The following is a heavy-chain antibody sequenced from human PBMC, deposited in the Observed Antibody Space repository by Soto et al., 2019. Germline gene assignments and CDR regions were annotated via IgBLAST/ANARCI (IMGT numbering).Heavy chain of an antibody. CDR1: GYTFTSYD. V-gene: IGHV1-8*01. D-gene: IGHD2-2*01. Sequence: QVQLVQSGAEVKKPGASVKVSCKASGYTFTSYDINWVRQATGQGLEWMGWMNPNSGNTGYAHKFHGRVTMTRNTSISTAYMELSSLRSEDTAVYYCASSVGYCSSTSCQVDYWGQGTLVTVSS. J-gene: IGHJ4*02. CDR2: MNPNSGNT. CDR3: ASSVGYCSSTSCQVDY.